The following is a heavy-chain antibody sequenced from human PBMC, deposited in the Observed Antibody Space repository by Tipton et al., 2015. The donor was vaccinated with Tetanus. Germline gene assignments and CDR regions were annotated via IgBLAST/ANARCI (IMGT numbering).Heavy chain of an antibody. CDR1: GFTISDHY. J-gene: IGHJ4*02. Sequence: SLRLSCAASGFTISDHYIDWVRQAPGKGLEWVGRTKNKAQSYITEYAASVKGRFTILRDDSKNSVYLHMNSLKTEDTAVYFCLVWVSGRVDYWGQGTLVTASS. CDR3: LVWVSGRVDY. V-gene: IGHV3-72*01. CDR2: TKNKAQSYIT. D-gene: IGHD3-16*01.